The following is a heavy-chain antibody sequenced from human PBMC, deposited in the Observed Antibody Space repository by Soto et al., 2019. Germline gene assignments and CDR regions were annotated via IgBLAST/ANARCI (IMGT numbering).Heavy chain of an antibody. CDR1: GYTFTSYG. D-gene: IGHD2-2*01. CDR3: ARVYIVVVPAAPFDY. J-gene: IGHJ4*02. V-gene: IGHV1-18*01. Sequence: QGQLVQSGAEVKKPGASVKVSCKASGYTFTSYGISWVRQAPGQGLEWMGWISAYNGNTNYAQKLQGRVTMTTDTSTSTAYMELRRLRSDDTAVYYCARVYIVVVPAAPFDYWGQGTLVTVSS. CDR2: ISAYNGNT.